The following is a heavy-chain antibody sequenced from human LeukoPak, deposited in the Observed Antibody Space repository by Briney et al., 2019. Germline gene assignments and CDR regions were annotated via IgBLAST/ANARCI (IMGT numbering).Heavy chain of an antibody. J-gene: IGHJ4*02. CDR3: ARDGPR. V-gene: IGHV3-33*01. CDR1: GFTFSSHG. CDR2: IWYNGSNK. Sequence: PGRSLRLSCAASGFTFSSHGMHWVRQAPGRGLEWVAVIWYNGSNKYYADSVKGRFTISRDNSKNTLYLQMNSLRAEDTAVYYCARDGPRWGQGTLVTVSS.